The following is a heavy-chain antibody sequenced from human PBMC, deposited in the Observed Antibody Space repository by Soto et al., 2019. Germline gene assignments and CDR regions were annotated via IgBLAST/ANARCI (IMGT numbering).Heavy chain of an antibody. V-gene: IGHV4-59*08. D-gene: IGHD4-17*01. CDR2: IYYSGST. CDR1: GGSISSYY. J-gene: IGHJ4*02. Sequence: SETLSLTCTVSGGSISSYYWSWIRQPPGKGLEWIGSIYYSGSTNYNPSLKSRVTISIDTSKTQFSLKMNSVTAADTAVYFCGGQDYGAKGYYFDNWGQGALVPVCS. CDR3: GGQDYGAKGYYFDN.